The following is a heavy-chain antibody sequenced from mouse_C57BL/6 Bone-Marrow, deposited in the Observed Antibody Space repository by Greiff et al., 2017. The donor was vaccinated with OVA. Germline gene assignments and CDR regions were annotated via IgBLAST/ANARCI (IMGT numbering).Heavy chain of an antibody. Sequence: EVKLMESGGGLVKPGGSLKLSCAASGFTFSSYAMSWVRQTPEKRLEWVATISDGGSYTYYPDNVKGRFTISRDNAKNNLYLQMSHLKSEDTAMYYWARDRGSSFYYAMDYWGQGTSVTVSS. CDR2: ISDGGSYT. CDR3: ARDRGSSFYYAMDY. V-gene: IGHV5-4*01. CDR1: GFTFSSYA. D-gene: IGHD1-1*01. J-gene: IGHJ4*01.